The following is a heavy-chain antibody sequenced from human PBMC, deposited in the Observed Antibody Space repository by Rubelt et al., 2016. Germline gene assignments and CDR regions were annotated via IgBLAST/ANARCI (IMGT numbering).Heavy chain of an antibody. V-gene: IGHV3-30*04. CDR1: GFTFSSYA. D-gene: IGHD5-24*01. CDR3: AREPEMATSGFDY. CDR2: ISYDGSNK. Sequence: GFTFSSYAMHWVRQAPGKGLEWVAVISYDGSNKYYADSVKGRFTISRDNSKNTLYLQMNSLRAEDTAVYYCAREPEMATSGFDYWGQGTLVTVSS. J-gene: IGHJ4*02.